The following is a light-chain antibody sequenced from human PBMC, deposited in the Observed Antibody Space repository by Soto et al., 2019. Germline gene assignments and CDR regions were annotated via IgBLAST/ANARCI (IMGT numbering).Light chain of an antibody. CDR3: SSYRSGSTLV. V-gene: IGLV2-14*03. CDR2: DVN. CDR1: SSDVGGSNY. Sequence: QSVLTQPASVSGSPGQSITISCTGTSSDVGGSNYVSWYQQHPGKAPKLIIYDVNNRPSGISKRFSGSKSGNTASLTISGLQAEDEADYYCSSYRSGSTLVFGGGTKLTVL. J-gene: IGLJ2*01.